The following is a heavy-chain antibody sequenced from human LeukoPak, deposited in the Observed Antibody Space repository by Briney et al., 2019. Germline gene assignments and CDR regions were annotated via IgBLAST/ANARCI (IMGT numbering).Heavy chain of an antibody. CDR2: IYYSGST. D-gene: IGHD1-1*01. V-gene: IGHV4-39*07. J-gene: IGHJ5*02. CDR1: GGSINSSSYY. CDR3: FQYNTNWSGNYNCFDP. Sequence: SETLSLTSTVCGGSINSSSYYWGWIRQPPGKGLEWIGSIYYSGSTYYNPSLKSRVTISVDTSKNQFSLKLSSVTEAATAMYYCFQYNTNWSGNYNCFDPWGQGTLVTVSS.